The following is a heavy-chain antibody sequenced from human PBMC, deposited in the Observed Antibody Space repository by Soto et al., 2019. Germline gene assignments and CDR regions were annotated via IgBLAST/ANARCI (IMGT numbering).Heavy chain of an antibody. CDR1: GFSLSTSGVS. Sequence: QITLKESGPTLVKPTQTLTLTCTFSGFSLSTSGVSVGWIRQPPGKALEFLALIYWDDDKRHSPSLKTRLTITKDTSKNQVVLALTNMDPVDTATYYCVHSKVPAVMEYWGQGTMVTVSS. V-gene: IGHV2-5*02. D-gene: IGHD2-2*01. J-gene: IGHJ4*02. CDR3: VHSKVPAVMEY. CDR2: IYWDDDK.